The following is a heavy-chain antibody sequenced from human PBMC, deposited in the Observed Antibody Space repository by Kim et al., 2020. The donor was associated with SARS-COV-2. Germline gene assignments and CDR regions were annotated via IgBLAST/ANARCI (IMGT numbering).Heavy chain of an antibody. CDR3: ARGPPEDWLYYWFDP. D-gene: IGHD3-9*01. CDR2: NYYSGST. Sequence: SETLSLTCTVSGGSISSYYWSCIRQPPGMGLEWIGYNYYSGSTNYNPSFKSRVTISVDTSKNQFSLKLSSVTAADTAVYYCARGPPEDWLYYWFDPWVQGTLVTVSS. V-gene: IGHV4-59*13. CDR1: GGSISSYY. J-gene: IGHJ5*02.